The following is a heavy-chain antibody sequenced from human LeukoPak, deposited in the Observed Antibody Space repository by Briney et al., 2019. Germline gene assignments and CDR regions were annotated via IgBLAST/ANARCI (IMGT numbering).Heavy chain of an antibody. CDR2: IYYSGST. CDR1: GGSISSYY. V-gene: IGHV4-59*08. Sequence: SETLSLTCTVSGGSISSYYWSWIRQPPGKGLEWIGYIYYSGSTNYNPSLKSRVTISVDTSKNQFSLKLSSVTAADTAVYYCARHRRQWLEQPPGYYFDYWGQGTLVTVSS. CDR3: ARHRRQWLEQPPGYYFDY. J-gene: IGHJ4*02. D-gene: IGHD1/OR15-1a*01.